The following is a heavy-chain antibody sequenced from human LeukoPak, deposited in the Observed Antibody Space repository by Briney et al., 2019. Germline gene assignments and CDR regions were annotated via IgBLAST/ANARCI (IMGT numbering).Heavy chain of an antibody. Sequence: AGGSLRLSCAAPGFTFSSYAMSWVRQAPGKGLEWVSAISGSGGSTYYADSVKGRFTISRDNSKNTPYLQMNSLRAEDTAVYYCAKEGGETQQWLVSFDYWGQGTLVTVSS. V-gene: IGHV3-23*01. D-gene: IGHD6-19*01. CDR3: AKEGGETQQWLVSFDY. CDR1: GFTFSSYA. J-gene: IGHJ4*02. CDR2: ISGSGGST.